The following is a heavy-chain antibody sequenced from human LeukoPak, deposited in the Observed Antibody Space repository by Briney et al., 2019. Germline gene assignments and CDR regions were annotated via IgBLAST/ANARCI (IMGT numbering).Heavy chain of an antibody. V-gene: IGHV4-34*01. J-gene: IGHJ4*02. CDR2: INHSGST. D-gene: IGHD3-3*01. CDR3: ARDPIYDFWSGYYSV. CDR1: GGSFSGYY. Sequence: PSETLSLTCAVYGGSFSGYYWSWIRQPSGKGLEWIGEINHSGSTNYNPSLKSRVTISVDTSKNQFSLKLSSVTAADTAVYYCARDPIYDFWSGYYSVWGQGTLVTVSS.